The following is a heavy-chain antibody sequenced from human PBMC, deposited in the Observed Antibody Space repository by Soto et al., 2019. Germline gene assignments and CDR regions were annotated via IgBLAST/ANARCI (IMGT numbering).Heavy chain of an antibody. J-gene: IGHJ4*02. D-gene: IGHD3-10*01. CDR3: AKLGSSAWSPHYYFDY. CDR1: GFTFSNYA. V-gene: IGHV3-23*01. Sequence: PGGSLRLSCAASGFTFSNYAMGWVRQAPGKGLEWVSAITGSGSDTYYLDSVKGRFTISRDNSKNTLFLQVNSLRAEDTAIYYCAKLGSSAWSPHYYFDYWGQGTLVTVSS. CDR2: ITGSGSDT.